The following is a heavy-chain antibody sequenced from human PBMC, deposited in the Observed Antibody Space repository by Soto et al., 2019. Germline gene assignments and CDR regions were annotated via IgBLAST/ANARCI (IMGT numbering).Heavy chain of an antibody. Sequence: QVQLVQSGAEVKKPGASVKVSCKASGYTFTGYYMHWVRQAPGQGLEWMGWINPNSGGTNYAQKFQGWVTMTRDTSISTAYMELSRLRSDDTAVYYCARGATVTQYYHYYGMDVWGQGTTVTVSS. CDR3: ARGATVTQYYHYYGMDV. CDR2: INPNSGGT. CDR1: GYTFTGYY. V-gene: IGHV1-2*04. D-gene: IGHD4-17*01. J-gene: IGHJ6*02.